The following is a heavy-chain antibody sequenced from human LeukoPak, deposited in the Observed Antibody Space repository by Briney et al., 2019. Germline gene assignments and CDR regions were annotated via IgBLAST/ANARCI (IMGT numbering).Heavy chain of an antibody. J-gene: IGHJ4*02. CDR2: ISSSGSTI. D-gene: IGHD2/OR15-2a*01. V-gene: IGHV3-48*04. Sequence: PGGSLRLSCAASGFTFSNYGMSWVRQAPGKGLEWVSYISSSGSTIYYADSVKGRFTISRDNAKNSLYLQMNSLRAEDTAVYYCASVWASSRILYYFEYWGQGTLVTVSS. CDR1: GFTFSNYG. CDR3: ASVWASSRILYYFEY.